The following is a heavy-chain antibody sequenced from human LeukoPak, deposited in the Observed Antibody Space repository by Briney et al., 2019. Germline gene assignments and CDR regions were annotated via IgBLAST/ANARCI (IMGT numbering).Heavy chain of an antibody. CDR3: ARSAQTVTPFPLDY. CDR1: GGSVSSGGYY. CDR2: IYYSGST. V-gene: IGHV4-31*03. Sequence: PSETLSLTCTVSGGSVSSGGYYWSWIRQHPGQGLEWIGYIYYSGSTYYNPSLQSRVTISVDTSKNQFSLKLSSVTAAGTAVYYCARSAQTVTPFPLDYWGQGTLVTVSS. J-gene: IGHJ4*02. D-gene: IGHD4-17*01.